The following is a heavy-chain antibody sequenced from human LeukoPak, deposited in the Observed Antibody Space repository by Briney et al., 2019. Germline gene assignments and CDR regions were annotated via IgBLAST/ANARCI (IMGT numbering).Heavy chain of an antibody. CDR3: AREPTYSSSWYE. CDR2: ISSSSSYI. Sequence: GGSLRLSCAASGFTFSSYSMNWVRQAPGEGLEWVSSISSSSSYIYYADSVKGRFTISRDNAKNSLYLQMNSLRAEDTAVYYCAREPTYSSSWYEWGQGTLVTVSS. V-gene: IGHV3-21*01. CDR1: GFTFSSYS. D-gene: IGHD6-13*01. J-gene: IGHJ4*02.